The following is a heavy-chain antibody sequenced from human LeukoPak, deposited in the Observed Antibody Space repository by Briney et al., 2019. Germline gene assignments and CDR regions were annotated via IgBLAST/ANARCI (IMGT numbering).Heavy chain of an antibody. CDR2: INPNSGGT. D-gene: IGHD3-3*01. J-gene: IGHJ6*03. V-gene: IGHV1-2*02. CDR1: GYTFTGYY. Sequence: ASVKVSCKASGYTFTGYYMHWVRQAPGQGLEWMGWINPNSGGTNYAQKFQGRVTMTRDTSISTAYMELSRLRSDDTAVYYCARVLRFLEWSPWYYYMDVWGKGTTVTVSS. CDR3: ARVLRFLEWSPWYYYMDV.